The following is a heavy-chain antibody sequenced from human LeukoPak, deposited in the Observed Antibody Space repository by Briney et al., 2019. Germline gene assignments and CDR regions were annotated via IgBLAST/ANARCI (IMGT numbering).Heavy chain of an antibody. D-gene: IGHD3-22*01. CDR2: INHSGST. CDR1: GYSISSGYY. CDR3: ARLLTGYYYDSSGYYPLRYFDY. V-gene: IGHV4-38-2*02. J-gene: IGHJ4*02. Sequence: SETLSLTCTVSGYSISSGYYWSWIRQPPGKGLEWIGEINHSGSTNYNPSLKSRVTISVDTSKNQFSLKLSSVTAADTAVYYCARLLTGYYYDSSGYYPLRYFDYWGQGTLVTVSS.